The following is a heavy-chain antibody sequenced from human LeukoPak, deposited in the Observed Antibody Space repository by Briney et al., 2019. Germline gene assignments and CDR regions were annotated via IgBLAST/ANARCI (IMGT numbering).Heavy chain of an antibody. D-gene: IGHD3-22*01. Sequence: GGSLRLSCAASGFTFNSYAMSWVRQAPGKGLEWVSAISGSGGSTYYADSVKGRFTISRDNSKNTLYLQMNSLRAEDTAVYYCAWSSGYLDAFDIWGQGTMVTVSS. CDR3: AWSSGYLDAFDI. CDR1: GFTFNSYA. CDR2: ISGSGGST. V-gene: IGHV3-23*01. J-gene: IGHJ3*02.